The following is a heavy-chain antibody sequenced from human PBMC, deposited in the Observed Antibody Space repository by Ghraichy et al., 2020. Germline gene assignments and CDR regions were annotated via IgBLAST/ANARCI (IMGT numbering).Heavy chain of an antibody. CDR2: INHSGNT. J-gene: IGHJ4*02. V-gene: IGHV4-34*01. CDR1: GGSFSGFY. D-gene: IGHD3-10*01. Sequence: SQTLSLTCTVYGGSFSGFYWSWIRQPLEKGLEWIGEINHSGNTNYNPSFKSRVTTSVDTSKNQFSLELKSVTAADTAVYYCARRRAGSYTVGWHFFDYWGQGTLVAVSS. CDR3: ARRRAGSYTVGWHFFDY.